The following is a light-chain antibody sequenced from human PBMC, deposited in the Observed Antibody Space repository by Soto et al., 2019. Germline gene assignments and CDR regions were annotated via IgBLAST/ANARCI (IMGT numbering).Light chain of an antibody. Sequence: DIQMTQSPSTLSASVGDRVTITCRASQSIDRWLAWYQQRPGRAPKLLIYDVANLETGVPSRFSGSVSETEFTLTISNLQPDDFAIYYCQQYNSYPLTFGGGTKVEIK. V-gene: IGKV1-5*01. CDR1: QSIDRW. J-gene: IGKJ4*01. CDR3: QQYNSYPLT. CDR2: DVA.